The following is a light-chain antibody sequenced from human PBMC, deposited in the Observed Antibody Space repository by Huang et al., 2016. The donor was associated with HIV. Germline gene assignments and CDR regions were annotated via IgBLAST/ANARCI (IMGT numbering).Light chain of an antibody. V-gene: IGKV3-11*01. CDR3: QQRSNWPPIT. CDR2: DAS. CDR1: QSVRNY. J-gene: IGKJ2*01. Sequence: EIVLTQSPVTLSLSPGERATLSCRASQSVRNYLAWYQQNPGQAPRLLIYDASNRATGIPARFSGSGSGTDFTLTISSLEPEDFAVYYCQQRSNWPPITFGQGTKLEIK.